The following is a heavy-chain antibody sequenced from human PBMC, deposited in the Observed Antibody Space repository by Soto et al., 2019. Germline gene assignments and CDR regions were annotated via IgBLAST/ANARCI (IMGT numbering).Heavy chain of an antibody. CDR1: GGTFSSYA. Sequence: QVQLVQSGAEVKKPGSSVKVSCKASGGTFSSYAISWVRQAPGQGLEWMGGIIPIFGTANYAQKFQGRVTITAGESTSTAYMELSSLRSEDTAVYYCARARIDFWSGYPRRENTFYGMDVWGQGTTVTVSS. V-gene: IGHV1-69*01. CDR2: IIPIFGTA. D-gene: IGHD3-3*01. CDR3: ARARIDFWSGYPRRENTFYGMDV. J-gene: IGHJ6*02.